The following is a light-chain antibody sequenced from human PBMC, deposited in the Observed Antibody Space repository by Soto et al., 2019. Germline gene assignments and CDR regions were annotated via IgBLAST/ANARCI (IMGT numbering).Light chain of an antibody. CDR2: DAS. CDR3: QHRRTRPSIFT. CDR1: QSVSSY. V-gene: IGKV3-11*01. Sequence: EIVLTQSPATLSLSPGERATLSCRASQSVSSYLAWYQQKPGQAPRLLIYDASNRDTGIPARFSGSGSGTDFAFTLTSLSPQAYAVYSCQHRRTRPSIFTFGQGTKVDIK. J-gene: IGKJ3*01.